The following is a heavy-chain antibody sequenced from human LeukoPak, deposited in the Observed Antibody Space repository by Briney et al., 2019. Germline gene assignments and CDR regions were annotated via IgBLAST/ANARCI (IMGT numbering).Heavy chain of an antibody. CDR2: VYDGGST. CDR1: GXSISSYS. CDR3: ARAGPRRDGYNFDC. Sequence: SETLSLTCTVSGXSISSYSWSWIRQPPGKGLEWIGLVYDGGSTYYNPSLKSRVTISLDTSKNQVSLNLNSVTSPDTAVYYCARAGPRRDGYNFDCWGQGTLVTVSS. D-gene: IGHD5-24*01. V-gene: IGHV4-59*01. J-gene: IGHJ4*02.